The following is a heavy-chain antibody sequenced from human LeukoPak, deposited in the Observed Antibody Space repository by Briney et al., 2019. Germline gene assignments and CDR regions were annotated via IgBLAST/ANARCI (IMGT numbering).Heavy chain of an antibody. J-gene: IGHJ3*02. Sequence: GGSLRLSCAASGFTFSSYAINWVRQAPGKGLEWVSAISGSGGSTYYADSVKGLFTISRDNSKNSLYLQMNSLRAEDTAVFYCAKPLISGSYYGAFDIWGQGTMVTVSS. CDR3: AKPLISGSYYGAFDI. CDR2: ISGSGGST. D-gene: IGHD1-26*01. CDR1: GFTFSSYA. V-gene: IGHV3-23*01.